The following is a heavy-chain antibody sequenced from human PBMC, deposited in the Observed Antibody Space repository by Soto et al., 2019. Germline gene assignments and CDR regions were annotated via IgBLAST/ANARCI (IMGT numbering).Heavy chain of an antibody. CDR3: AREDHIGGYYFDY. D-gene: IGHD3-16*01. CDR2: IDYNGIT. CDR1: GGSISGYY. V-gene: IGHV4-59*01. J-gene: IGHJ4*02. Sequence: SETRSLTRTVCGGSISGYYWSWIRQPPGKGLEWIGNIDYNGITKYNPSLKRRITISVDTSKNQFSLKLSSVTAADTAVYYCAREDHIGGYYFDYWGPGTLVTVSS.